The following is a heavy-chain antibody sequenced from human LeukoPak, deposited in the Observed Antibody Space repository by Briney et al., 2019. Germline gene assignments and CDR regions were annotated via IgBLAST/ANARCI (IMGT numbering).Heavy chain of an antibody. CDR3: ARPAYGDRLKIDY. CDR1: GFTVSGNY. D-gene: IGHD4-17*01. Sequence: GGSLRLSCAASGFTVSGNYMSWVRQAPGKGLEWVSIIYSGGSTYYADSVKGRFTISRDNSKNTLYLQMNSLRAEDTAVYYCARPAYGDRLKIDYWGQGTLVTVSS. CDR2: IYSGGST. J-gene: IGHJ4*02. V-gene: IGHV3-66*01.